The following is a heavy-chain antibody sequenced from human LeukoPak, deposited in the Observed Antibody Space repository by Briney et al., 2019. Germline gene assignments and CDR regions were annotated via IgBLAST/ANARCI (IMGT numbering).Heavy chain of an antibody. D-gene: IGHD6-13*01. CDR3: ARDRYSSSWYYLDY. CDR2: IIPIFGTA. CDR1: GGTFSSYA. Sequence: GASVKVSCKASGGTFSSYAISWVRQAPGQGLEWMGGIIPIFGTANYAQKFQGRVTITTDESTSTAYMGLSSRRSEDTAVYYCARDRYSSSWYYLDYWGQGTLVTVSS. J-gene: IGHJ4*02. V-gene: IGHV1-69*05.